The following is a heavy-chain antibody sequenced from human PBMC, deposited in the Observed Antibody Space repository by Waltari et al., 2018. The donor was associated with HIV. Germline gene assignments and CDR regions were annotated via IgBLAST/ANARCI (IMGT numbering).Heavy chain of an antibody. CDR3: ARDSPAFSRGTEELDY. Sequence: QVQLVESGGGVVQPGKSLRLSCAASGFTFSSYAMHWVRQAPGKGMGWVSVIWHEANNQYYADSVQGRFTISRDNSKNTLYLQMNSLRAEDTALYYCARDSPAFSRGTEELDYWGQGTLVTVSS. V-gene: IGHV3-33*01. CDR1: GFTFSSYA. CDR2: IWHEANNQ. J-gene: IGHJ4*02. D-gene: IGHD2-2*01.